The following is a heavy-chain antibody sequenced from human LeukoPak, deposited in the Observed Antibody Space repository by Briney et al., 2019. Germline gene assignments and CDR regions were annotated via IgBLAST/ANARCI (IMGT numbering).Heavy chain of an antibody. D-gene: IGHD3-22*01. CDR1: GDSISSNGAA. CDR2: TYYRSKWYH. CDR3: ARDLPESGYYHFDY. J-gene: IGHJ4*02. V-gene: IGHV6-1*01. Sequence: SQTLSLTCAISGDSISSNGAAWNWIRQSPSRGLEWLGRTYYRSKWYHDFAVSVTSPITISPDTSKNQFSLHLKSVTPEDTAVYYCARDLPESGYYHFDYWGQGTLGTVSS.